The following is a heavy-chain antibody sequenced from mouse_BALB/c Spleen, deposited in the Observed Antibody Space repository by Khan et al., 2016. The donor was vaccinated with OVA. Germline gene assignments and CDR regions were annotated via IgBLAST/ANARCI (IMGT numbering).Heavy chain of an antibody. V-gene: IGHV5-6*01. CDR2: ISSGGDYT. Sequence: EVELVESGGGLVKPGGSLKLSCAASGFTFNSYSMSWVRQTPDKRLEWVATISSGGDYTYYPDSVKGRFTISRDNAKNTLYLQMSSLKSEDTAMYYCASHLTGSFAYWGQGTLVTVSA. CDR1: GFTFNSYS. D-gene: IGHD4-1*01. CDR3: ASHLTGSFAY. J-gene: IGHJ3*01.